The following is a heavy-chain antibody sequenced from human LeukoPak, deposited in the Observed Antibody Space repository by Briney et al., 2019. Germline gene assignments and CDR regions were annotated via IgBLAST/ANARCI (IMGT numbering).Heavy chain of an antibody. V-gene: IGHV3-23*01. J-gene: IGHJ4*02. D-gene: IGHD4-17*01. Sequence: PGGSLRLSCAASGFTFSSYATSWVRQAPGKGLEWVSAISGSGGSTYYADSVKGRFSISRDNSKNTLYLHMSNLRTEDTAIYYCARGLNTVTQIMTYWGQGTLVTVSS. CDR1: GFTFSSYA. CDR3: ARGLNTVTQIMTY. CDR2: ISGSGGST.